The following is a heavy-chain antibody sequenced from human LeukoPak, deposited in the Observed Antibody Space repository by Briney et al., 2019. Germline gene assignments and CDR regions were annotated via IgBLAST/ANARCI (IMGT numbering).Heavy chain of an antibody. J-gene: IGHJ4*02. CDR2: IDSGGST. Sequence: ETLSLTCTVSGGSTTSGDYYWSWVRQAPGKGLEWVSVIDSGGSTYYADSVKGRFTISRDNSKNTLYLQINSLRAEDTAVYYCANEYSSSSRENWGQGNLVTVSS. CDR1: GGSTTSGDYY. CDR3: ANEYSSSSREN. D-gene: IGHD6-6*01. V-gene: IGHV3-53*01.